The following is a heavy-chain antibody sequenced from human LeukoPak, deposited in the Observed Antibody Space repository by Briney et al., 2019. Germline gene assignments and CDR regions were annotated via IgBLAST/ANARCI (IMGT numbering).Heavy chain of an antibody. CDR3: ARGHIMVVTAPPDGFDY. Sequence: HVASVKVSCKASGYTFTGYYMHWVRQAPGQGLEWMGIINPSGGSINYAQKFQGRVTMSRDTSASTVYMELNSLRSDDTAVYCCARGHIMVVTAPPDGFDYWGQGTPVIVSP. CDR1: GYTFTGYY. CDR2: INPSGGSI. D-gene: IGHD2-21*02. J-gene: IGHJ4*02. V-gene: IGHV1-46*01.